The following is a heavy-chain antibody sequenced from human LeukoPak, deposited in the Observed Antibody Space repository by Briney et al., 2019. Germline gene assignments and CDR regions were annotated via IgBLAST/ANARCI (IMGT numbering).Heavy chain of an antibody. V-gene: IGHV4-34*01. CDR2: INHSGST. CDR1: GGSFSGYY. D-gene: IGHD2-2*01. CDR3: ASGSGYCSSTSCYAGYDAFDI. J-gene: IGHJ3*02. Sequence: PSGTLSLTCAVYGGSFSGYYWSWIRQPPGKGLEWIGEINHSGSTNYNPSLKSRVTISVDTSKNQFSLKLSSVTAVDTAVYYCASGSGYCSSTSCYAGYDAFDIWGQGTMVTVSS.